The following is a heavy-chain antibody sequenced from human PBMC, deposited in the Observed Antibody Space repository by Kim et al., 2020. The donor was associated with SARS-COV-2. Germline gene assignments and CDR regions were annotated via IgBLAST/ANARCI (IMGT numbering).Heavy chain of an antibody. D-gene: IGHD6-19*01. J-gene: IGHJ6*02. V-gene: IGHV1-18*01. CDR2: ISVYNGNI. CDR3: ARYDSSGWMGQGGMDV. CDR1: GYTLTSFG. Sequence: ASVKVSCKASGYTLTSFGFSWVRQAPGQGLEWMGWISVYNGNIKYAQKFQGRVTMTTDTSTSTAYMELRSLRSDDTAVYYCARYDSSGWMGQGGMDVWGQGTTVTVSS.